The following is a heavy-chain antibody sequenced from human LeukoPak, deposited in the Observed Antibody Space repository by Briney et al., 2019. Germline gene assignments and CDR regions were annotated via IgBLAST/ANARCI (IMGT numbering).Heavy chain of an antibody. CDR2: IYYSGST. Sequence: SETLSLTCTVSGGSISTYYWSWIRQPPGKGLEWIGYIYYSGSTNYNPSLKSRVTISLDTSKDQFSLKLNSVTAADTAMYYCARSFSPNYYDLLDYWGQGTLVTVSS. D-gene: IGHD3-22*01. CDR1: GGSISTYY. V-gene: IGHV4-59*01. J-gene: IGHJ4*02. CDR3: ARSFSPNYYDLLDY.